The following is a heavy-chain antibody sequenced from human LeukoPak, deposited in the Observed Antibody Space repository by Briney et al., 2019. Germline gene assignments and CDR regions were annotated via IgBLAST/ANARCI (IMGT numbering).Heavy chain of an antibody. D-gene: IGHD6-13*01. Sequence: GGSLRLSCAASGFTFSSYWMSWVRQAPGKGLEWVANIKQDGSEKYYVDSVKGRFTISRDNAKNSLYLQMNSLRAEDTAVYYCARDLRGSSWYFVWLSYMDVWGKGTTVTVSS. V-gene: IGHV3-7*01. CDR3: ARDLRGSSWYFVWLSYMDV. CDR1: GFTFSSYW. J-gene: IGHJ6*03. CDR2: IKQDGSEK.